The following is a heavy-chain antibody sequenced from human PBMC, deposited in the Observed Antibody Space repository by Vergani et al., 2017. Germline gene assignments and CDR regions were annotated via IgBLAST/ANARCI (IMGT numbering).Heavy chain of an antibody. CDR2: IWYDGSNK. CDR1: GFTFSSYG. CDR3: ARVAASGSYYYYYYYYMDV. V-gene: IGHV3-33*01. Sequence: QVQLVESGGGVVQPGRSLRLSCAASGFTFSSYGMHWVRQAPGKGLEWVAVIWYDGSNKNYADSVKGRFTISRDNSKNTLYLQMNSLRAEDTAVYYCARVAASGSYYYYYYYYMDVWGKGTTVTVSS. D-gene: IGHD1-26*01. J-gene: IGHJ6*03.